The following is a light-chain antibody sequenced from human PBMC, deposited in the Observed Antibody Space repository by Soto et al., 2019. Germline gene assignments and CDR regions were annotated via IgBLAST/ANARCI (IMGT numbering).Light chain of an antibody. CDR2: DAS. V-gene: IGKV3-20*01. J-gene: IGKJ4*01. CDR1: QSVSNSY. Sequence: EIVLTQSPGTVSLSPGERATLSCRASQSVSNSYLAWYQQKPGQAPRLLIYDASSRATGIPDRFSGSGSGTYFILNIRRLEPEDFAVYYCQQYGSSVLTFGGGTKVEIK. CDR3: QQYGSSVLT.